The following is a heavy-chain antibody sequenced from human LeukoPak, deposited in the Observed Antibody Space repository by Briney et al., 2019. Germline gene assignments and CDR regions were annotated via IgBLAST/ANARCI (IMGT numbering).Heavy chain of an antibody. D-gene: IGHD3-3*01. V-gene: IGHV3-30*04. CDR3: ARDQPAIILYLFDY. J-gene: IGHJ4*02. Sequence: GGSLRLSCAASGFTFSSFPMHWVRQAPGKGLEWVAVISYDGSNKYYADSVKGRFTISRDNSKNTLYLQMNSLRAEDTAVYYCARDQPAIILYLFDYWGQGTLVTVSS. CDR2: ISYDGSNK. CDR1: GFTFSSFP.